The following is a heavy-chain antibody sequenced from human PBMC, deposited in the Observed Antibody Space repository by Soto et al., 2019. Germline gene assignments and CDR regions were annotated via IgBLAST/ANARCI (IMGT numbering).Heavy chain of an antibody. J-gene: IGHJ4*02. V-gene: IGHV3-48*01. CDR1: GFTFSSYS. D-gene: IGHD2-2*01. CDR2: ISSSSSTI. CDR3: ARASAANDY. Sequence: GGSLRLSCAASGFTFSSYSMNWVRQAPGKGLEWVSYISSSSSTIYYADYVKGRFTISRDNAKNSLYLQMNSLRAEDTAVYYCARASAANDYWGQGTLVTVSS.